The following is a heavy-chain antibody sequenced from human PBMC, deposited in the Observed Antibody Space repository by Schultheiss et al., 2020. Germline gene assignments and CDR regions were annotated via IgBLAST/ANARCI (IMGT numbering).Heavy chain of an antibody. CDR1: GYTFTGYY. Sequence: KVSCKASGYTFTGYYMHWVRQAPGQGLEWMGGIIPIFGTANYAQKFQGRVTMTTDTSTSTAYMELRSLRSEDTAVYYCARDSALPAYHYYYYGMDVWGQGTTVTVSS. D-gene: IGHD1-26*01. CDR3: ARDSALPAYHYYYYGMDV. V-gene: IGHV1-69*05. J-gene: IGHJ6*02. CDR2: IIPIFGTA.